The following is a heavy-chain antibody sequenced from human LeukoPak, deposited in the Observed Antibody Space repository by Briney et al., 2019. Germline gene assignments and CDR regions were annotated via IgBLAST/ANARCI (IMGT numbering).Heavy chain of an antibody. D-gene: IGHD3-22*01. CDR1: GGSISSYY. J-gene: IGHJ6*03. Sequence: PSETLSLTCTVSGGSISSYYWSWIRQPPGKGLEWIGYIYYSGSTNYNPSLKSRVTISVDTSKNQFSLKLSSVTAADTAVYYCARAHYYDSSGYYWGYYYYYMDVRGKGTTVTISS. CDR3: ARAHYYDSSGYYWGYYYYYMDV. V-gene: IGHV4-59*01. CDR2: IYYSGST.